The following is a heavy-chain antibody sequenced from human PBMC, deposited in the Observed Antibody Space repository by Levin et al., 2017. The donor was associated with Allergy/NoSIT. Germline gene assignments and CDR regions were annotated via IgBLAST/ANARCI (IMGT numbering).Heavy chain of an antibody. D-gene: IGHD3-16*01. CDR2: IYNTGIT. CDR3: ATRKGDAGSFFDH. J-gene: IGHJ4*02. CDR1: GSSISSGHW. V-gene: IGHV4-28*01. Sequence: ASETLSLTCAVSGSSISSGHWWGWIRQPPGKGLEWIGYIYNTGITYYNPSLKSRLIVSLDTSKNQFSLKLSSVTAVDTAVYYCATRKGDAGSFFDHWGQGTLVTVSS.